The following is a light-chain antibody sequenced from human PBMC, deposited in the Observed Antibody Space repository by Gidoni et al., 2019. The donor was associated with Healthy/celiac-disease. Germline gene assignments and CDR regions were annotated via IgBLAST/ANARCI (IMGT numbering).Light chain of an antibody. CDR3: QQYNNWPRT. Sequence: EIVLTPSTATLSVAPGDRATLSCRASQSFSSNLAWYQQKPGQAPRLLIYGASTSATGIPARFSGSGSGTEFTLTISSLQSEDFAIYYCQQYNNWPRTFGQGTKVEIK. V-gene: IGKV3-15*01. J-gene: IGKJ1*01. CDR2: GAS. CDR1: QSFSSN.